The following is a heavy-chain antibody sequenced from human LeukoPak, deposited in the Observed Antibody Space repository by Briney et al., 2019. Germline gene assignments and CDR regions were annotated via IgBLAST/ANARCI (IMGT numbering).Heavy chain of an antibody. V-gene: IGHV3-33*01. CDR2: IWYDGNNE. CDR1: GFTFSNYG. CDR3: ARGVTTVDY. D-gene: IGHD2-21*02. Sequence: PGGSLRLPCAASGFTFSNYGMHWVRQAPGKGLEWVAVIWYDGNNEYYADSVKGRFTISRDNSKNTLYLHMNSLRADDTAVYHCARGVTTVDYWGQGTRVTVSS. J-gene: IGHJ4*02.